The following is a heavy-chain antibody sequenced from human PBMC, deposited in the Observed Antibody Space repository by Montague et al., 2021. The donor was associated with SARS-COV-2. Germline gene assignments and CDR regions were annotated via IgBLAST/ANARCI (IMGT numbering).Heavy chain of an antibody. J-gene: IGHJ4*02. Sequence: ETLSLTCTVSGGSISGYYWTWIRQPPGKGLEWLGHIYYTGSTKYNPSLKSRVTISVDTPKNQFSLKLRSVTAADTAMYLCAGAQTTCFIANCVNYFDYWGQGALVTVSS. V-gene: IGHV4-59*01. CDR1: GGSISGYY. D-gene: IGHD2-2*01. CDR2: IYYTGST. CDR3: AGAQTTCFIANCVNYFDY.